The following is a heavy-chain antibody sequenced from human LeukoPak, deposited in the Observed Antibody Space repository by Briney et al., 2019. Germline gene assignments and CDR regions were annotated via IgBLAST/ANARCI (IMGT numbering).Heavy chain of an antibody. V-gene: IGHV4-59*01. Sequence: SETLSLTCTVSGGSISSYYWSWIRQPPGKGLEWIGYIYYSGSTNYNPSLKSRVTISVDTSKNQFSLKLSSVTAADTAVYYCARDGGNYYDSSGYALDAFDIWGQGTMVTVSS. CDR2: IYYSGST. CDR1: GGSISSYY. J-gene: IGHJ3*02. CDR3: ARDGGNYYDSSGYALDAFDI. D-gene: IGHD3-22*01.